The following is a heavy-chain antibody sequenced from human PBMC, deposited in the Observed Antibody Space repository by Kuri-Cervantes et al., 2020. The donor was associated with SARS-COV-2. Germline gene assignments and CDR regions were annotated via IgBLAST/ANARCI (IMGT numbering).Heavy chain of an antibody. CDR3: TRAVGDYLEKALDI. J-gene: IGHJ4*02. D-gene: IGHD4-17*01. Sequence: SVKVSCKAPGGTLSKYSVNWVRQGPGQGLEWLGGITPVVRITNYAQTFRGRVSITADKSTSTVYMELNSLRSDDTAVYYCTRAVGDYLEKALDIWGQGTLVTVSS. CDR1: GGTLSKYS. V-gene: IGHV1-69*10. CDR2: ITPVVRIT.